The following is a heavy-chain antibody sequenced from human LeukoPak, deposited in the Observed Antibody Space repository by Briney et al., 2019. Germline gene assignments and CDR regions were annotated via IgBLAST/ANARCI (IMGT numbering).Heavy chain of an antibody. V-gene: IGHV1-2*02. D-gene: IGHD3-10*01. J-gene: IGHJ4*02. CDR3: ARDAYGSGSYYNPYFYFDY. CDR2: INPNSGGT. CDR1: GYTFTGYY. Sequence: GASVKVSCKASGYTFTGYYMHWVRQAPGQGLEWMGWINPNSGGTNYAQKFQGRVTMTRDTSISTAYMELSRLRSDDTAVYYCARDAYGSGSYYNPYFYFDYWGQGTLVTVSS.